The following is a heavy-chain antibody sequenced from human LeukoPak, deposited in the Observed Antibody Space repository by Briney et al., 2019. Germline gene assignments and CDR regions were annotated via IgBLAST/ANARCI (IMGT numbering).Heavy chain of an antibody. CDR3: AGVVGARGRGYGMDV. CDR1: GGSISSYY. Sequence: SETLSLTCTVSGGSISSYYWSWIRQPPGKGLEWIGYIYYSGSTNYNPSLKSRVTISVDTSKNQFSLKLSSVTAADTAVYYCAGVVGARGRGYGMDVWGQGTTVTVSS. CDR2: IYYSGST. V-gene: IGHV4-59*01. D-gene: IGHD3-10*01. J-gene: IGHJ6*02.